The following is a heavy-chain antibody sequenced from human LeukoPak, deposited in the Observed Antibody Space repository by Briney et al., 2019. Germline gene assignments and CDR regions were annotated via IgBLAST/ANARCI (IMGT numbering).Heavy chain of an antibody. D-gene: IGHD6-13*01. J-gene: IGHJ4*02. CDR1: GDSISSYY. CDR2: IFCSGSP. V-gene: IGHV4-59*12. Sequence: PSETLSLTCTVSGDSISSYYWSWIRQPPGKGLEWIGNIFCSGSPNYNPSLKSRVTTSFDTSKNQFSLKLSFVTAADTAVYYCARVGHIVAAGTYDYWGQGTLVTVSS. CDR3: ARVGHIVAAGTYDY.